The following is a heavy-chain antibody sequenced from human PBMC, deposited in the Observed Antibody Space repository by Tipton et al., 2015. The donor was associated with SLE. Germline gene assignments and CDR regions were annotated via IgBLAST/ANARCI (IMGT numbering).Heavy chain of an antibody. CDR1: GYSISSGYY. CDR3: ARVPADAIPSGWYGVYYFDY. D-gene: IGHD6-19*01. CDR2: IYHSGST. V-gene: IGHV4-38-2*01. Sequence: TLSLTCAVSGYSISSGYYWGWIRQPPGKGLEWIGSIYHSGSTYYNPSLKSRVTISVDTSKNQFSLKLSSVTAADTAVYYCARVPADAIPSGWYGVYYFDYWGQGTLVTVSS. J-gene: IGHJ4*02.